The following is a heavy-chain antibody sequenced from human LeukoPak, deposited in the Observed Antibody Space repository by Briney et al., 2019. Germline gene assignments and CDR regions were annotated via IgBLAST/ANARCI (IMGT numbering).Heavy chain of an antibody. CDR1: GGSISSGSYY. CDR2: VYTSGST. D-gene: IGHD3-10*01. Sequence: SETLSLTCTVSGGSISSGSYYWRWTRQPAGKGLEWIGRVYTSGSTNYNPSLKSRVTISVDTSKNQFSLKLSSVTAADTAVYYCARTGSGSGNNRFWFDPWGQGTLVTVSS. V-gene: IGHV4-61*02. J-gene: IGHJ5*02. CDR3: ARTGSGSGNNRFWFDP.